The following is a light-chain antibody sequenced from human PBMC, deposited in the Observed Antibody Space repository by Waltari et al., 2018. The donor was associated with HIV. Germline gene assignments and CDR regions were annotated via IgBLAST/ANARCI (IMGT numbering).Light chain of an antibody. CDR2: AAS. CDR3: QQYGSSPLT. Sequence: EIVFSQSLGTLSLSPGERDTLSCRASQSVSKNYLVWYQQKPGQAPRLLIYAASSRATGIPDRFSGSGSGTDFTLTINRLEPEDFAVFYCQQYGSSPLTFGPGTRVEIK. CDR1: QSVSKNY. J-gene: IGKJ5*01. V-gene: IGKV3-20*01.